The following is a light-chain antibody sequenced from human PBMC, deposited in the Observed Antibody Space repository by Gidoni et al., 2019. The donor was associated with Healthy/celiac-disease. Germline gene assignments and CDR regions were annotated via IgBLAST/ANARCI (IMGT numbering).Light chain of an antibody. Sequence: SYELTQPPSVSVSPGQTASITCSGDKLGDKYACWYQQKPGQPPVLVIYQDSKQPSGIPERFSGSNSGNTATLTISGTQAMDEADYYCQAWDSSTAVVFGGGTKLTVL. CDR3: QAWDSSTAVV. CDR2: QDS. J-gene: IGLJ2*01. CDR1: KLGDKY. V-gene: IGLV3-1*01.